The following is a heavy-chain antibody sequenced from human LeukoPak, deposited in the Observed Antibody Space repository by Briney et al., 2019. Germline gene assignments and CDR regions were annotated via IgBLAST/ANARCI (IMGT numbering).Heavy chain of an antibody. CDR3: ARGLVGAPSDFDY. D-gene: IGHD1-26*01. V-gene: IGHV3-21*01. CDR2: ISSSSSYI. CDR1: GSTFSSHS. J-gene: IGHJ4*02. Sequence: GGALRLPCAASGSTFSSHSLNWVRPAPGKGLEWVSSISSSSSYIYYADSVKGRFTISRDNAKNSLYLQMNSLRAEDTAVYYCARGLVGAPSDFDYWGQGTLVTVSS.